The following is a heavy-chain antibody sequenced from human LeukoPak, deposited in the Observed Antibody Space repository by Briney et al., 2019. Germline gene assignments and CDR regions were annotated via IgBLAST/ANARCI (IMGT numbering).Heavy chain of an antibody. D-gene: IGHD5-12*01. V-gene: IGHV1-18*01. Sequence: GASVTVSCKSSGYTFTSYGISWVRQAPGQGLEWMGWISAYNGNTNYAQKLQGRVTMTTATSTSTAYMELRSLRSDDTAVYYCARDLDHIVATIQNDYWGQGTLVTVSS. CDR2: ISAYNGNT. CDR3: ARDLDHIVATIQNDY. J-gene: IGHJ4*02. CDR1: GYTFTSYG.